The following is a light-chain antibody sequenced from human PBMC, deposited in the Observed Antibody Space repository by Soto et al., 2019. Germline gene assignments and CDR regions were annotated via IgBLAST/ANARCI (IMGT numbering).Light chain of an antibody. J-gene: IGKJ4*01. V-gene: IGKV3-11*01. CDR1: QSVSSH. CDR3: LPRSNWPLA. Sequence: EIVLTQSPATLSLSPGERAALSCRASQSVSSHLAWYQQKPGQAPRLLIYDASNRATGIPARFSGSGSGTDCTLVISRLEPDALAVYYCLPRSNWPLAFGGGAKVSIK. CDR2: DAS.